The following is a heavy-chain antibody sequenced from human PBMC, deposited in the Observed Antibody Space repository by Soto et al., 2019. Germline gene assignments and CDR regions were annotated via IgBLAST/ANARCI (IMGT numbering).Heavy chain of an antibody. CDR1: GFTFSSYW. D-gene: IGHD6-13*01. Sequence: GGSLRLSCAASGFTFSSYWMSWVRQAPGKGLEWVANIKQDGSAKYFVDSVKGRFTISRDNAKNSLYLQMNSLRAEDTAVYYCARGIAPIDWYFDLWGRGTLVTVSS. CDR3: ARGIAPIDWYFDL. V-gene: IGHV3-7*01. J-gene: IGHJ2*01. CDR2: IKQDGSAK.